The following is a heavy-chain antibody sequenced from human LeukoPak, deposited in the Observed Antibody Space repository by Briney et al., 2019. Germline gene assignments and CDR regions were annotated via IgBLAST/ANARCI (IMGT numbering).Heavy chain of an antibody. J-gene: IGHJ5*02. CDR3: ARVGGYSYAQGSRFDP. V-gene: IGHV1-2*02. CDR1: GYTFTGYY. CDR2: INPNSGGT. Sequence: GASVKLSCKASGYTFTGYYMHWVRQAPGQGLEWMGWINPNSGGTNYAQKFQGRVTITRDTSISTAYMELSRLRSGDTAVYYCARVGGYSYAQGSRFDPWGQGTLVTVSS. D-gene: IGHD5-18*01.